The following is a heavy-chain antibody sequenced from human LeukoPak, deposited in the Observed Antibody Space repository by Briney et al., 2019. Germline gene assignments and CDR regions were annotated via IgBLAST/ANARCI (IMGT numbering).Heavy chain of an antibody. CDR1: GFTFSSYA. D-gene: IGHD2-15*01. CDR3: ARGGSGYFQH. V-gene: IGHV3-23*01. CDR2: ISGSGGST. J-gene: IGHJ1*01. Sequence: GGSLRLSCAASGFTFSSYAMSWVRQAPGKGLEWVSAISGSGGSTYYADSVKGRFTISRENAKNSLYLQMNSLRAGDTAVYYCARGGSGYFQHWGQGTLVTVSS.